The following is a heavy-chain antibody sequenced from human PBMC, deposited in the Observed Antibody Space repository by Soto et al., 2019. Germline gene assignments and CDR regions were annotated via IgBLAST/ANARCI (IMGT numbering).Heavy chain of an antibody. CDR3: ARFRSGLGWDF. Sequence: VQVLESGGGLEQPGGSLRLSCAASGFTFRSYVMSWVRQAPGKGLEWVSSISGPGGSRYYADSVRGRFTISRDNSNNTVYQQMDSLRAEDTAIYYCARFRSGLGWDFWGQGTLVTVSS. V-gene: IGHV3-23*01. D-gene: IGHD2-15*01. J-gene: IGHJ4*02. CDR1: GFTFRSYV. CDR2: ISGPGGSR.